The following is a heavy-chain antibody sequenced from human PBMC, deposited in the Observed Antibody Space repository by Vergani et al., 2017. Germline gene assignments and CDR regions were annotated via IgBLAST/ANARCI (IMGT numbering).Heavy chain of an antibody. D-gene: IGHD6-6*01. V-gene: IGHV4-34*01. CDR1: GGSFSGYY. Sequence: QVQLQQWGAGLLKPSETLSLTCAVYGGSFSGYYWSWIRQPPGKGLEWIGEINHSGSTNYNPYLKSLVTISVDTSKNQFSLKLSSVTAADTAVYYCARGRCIAARPPSSRSCYYYYYMDVWGKGTTVTVSS. CDR2: INHSGST. CDR3: ARGRCIAARPPSSRSCYYYYYMDV. J-gene: IGHJ6*03.